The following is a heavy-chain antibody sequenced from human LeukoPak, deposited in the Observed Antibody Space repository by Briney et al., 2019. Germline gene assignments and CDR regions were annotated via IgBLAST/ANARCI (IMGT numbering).Heavy chain of an antibody. CDR1: GGSITSYY. V-gene: IGHV4-4*07. Sequence: SETLSLTCTVSGGSITSYYWSWIRQPAGKGLEWIGRIYSTGTTNCSPSLKSRVTISVDTSKNQFSLKLSSVTAADTAVYYCASNSGWSHSKTFDYWGQGTLVTVSS. J-gene: IGHJ4*02. D-gene: IGHD6-19*01. CDR2: IYSTGTT. CDR3: ASNSGWSHSKTFDY.